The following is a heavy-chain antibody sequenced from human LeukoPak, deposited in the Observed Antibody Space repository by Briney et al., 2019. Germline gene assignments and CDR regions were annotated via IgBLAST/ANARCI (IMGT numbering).Heavy chain of an antibody. V-gene: IGHV1-2*02. CDR3: ARDRRGAYGDYATSY. J-gene: IGHJ4*02. CDR2: INPNSGAT. D-gene: IGHD4-17*01. Sequence: ASVKVSCKASGYTFTGYYMHWVRQAPGQGLEWMGWINPNSGATNYAQKFQGRVTMTRDTSISTAYMELSRLRSDDTAVYYCARDRRGAYGDYATSYWGQGTLVTVSS. CDR1: GYTFTGYY.